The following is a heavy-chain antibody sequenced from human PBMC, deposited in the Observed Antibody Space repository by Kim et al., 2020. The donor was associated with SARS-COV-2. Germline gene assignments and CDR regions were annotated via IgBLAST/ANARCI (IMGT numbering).Heavy chain of an antibody. D-gene: IGHD1-26*01. CDR2: INHSGST. CDR1: GGSFSGYY. CDR3: AKRIEGAAGAVWYFDL. Sequence: SETLSLTCAVYGGSFSGYYWSWIRQPPGKGLEWIGEINHSGSTNYNPSLTSRITISVDTSTNQYSLTLSPMTAAATAAYDGAKRIEGAAGAVWYFDLWG. V-gene: IGHV4-34*01. J-gene: IGHJ2*01.